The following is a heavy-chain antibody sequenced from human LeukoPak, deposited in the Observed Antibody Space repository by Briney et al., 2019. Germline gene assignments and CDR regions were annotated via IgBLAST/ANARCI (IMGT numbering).Heavy chain of an antibody. CDR3: ARDPSLAPNWGDHFDY. CDR1: GYTFTSYD. Sequence: ASVKVSCKASGYTFTSYDINWVRQATGQGLEWMGWMNPNSGNTGYAQKFQGRVTMTRNTSISTAYMELSSLRYEDTAIYYCARDPSLAPNWGDHFDYWGQGTLVTVSS. CDR2: MNPNSGNT. D-gene: IGHD7-27*01. J-gene: IGHJ4*02. V-gene: IGHV1-8*01.